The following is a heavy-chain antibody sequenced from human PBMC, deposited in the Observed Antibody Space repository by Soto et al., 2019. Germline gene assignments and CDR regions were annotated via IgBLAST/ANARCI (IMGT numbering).Heavy chain of an antibody. D-gene: IGHD3-10*01. CDR2: ISGSGGST. J-gene: IGHJ4*02. CDR3: AKDMVRGVKNPQVFDY. CDR1: GFTFSSYA. V-gene: IGHV3-23*01. Sequence: GGSLRLSCAASGFTFSSYAMSWVRQAPGKGLEWVSAISGSGGSTYYADSVKGRFTISRDNSKNTLYLQMNSLRAEDTAVYYCAKDMVRGVKNPQVFDYWGQGTLVTVSS.